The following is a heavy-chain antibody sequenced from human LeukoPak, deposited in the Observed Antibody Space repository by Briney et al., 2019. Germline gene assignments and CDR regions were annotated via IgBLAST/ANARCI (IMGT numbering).Heavy chain of an antibody. J-gene: IGHJ4*02. Sequence: SETLSLTCAVYGGSFSGYYWSWIRQPPGKGLEWIGEINHSGSTNYNPSLKSRVTISVGTSKNQFSLKLSSVTAADTAVYYCARGPILGRDYWGQGTLVTVSS. CDR1: GGSFSGYY. D-gene: IGHD3-10*01. CDR2: INHSGST. CDR3: ARGPILGRDY. V-gene: IGHV4-34*01.